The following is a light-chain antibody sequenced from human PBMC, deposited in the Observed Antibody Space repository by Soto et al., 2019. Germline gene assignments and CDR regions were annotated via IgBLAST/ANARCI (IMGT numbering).Light chain of an antibody. CDR3: NSYTTSSTFV. V-gene: IGLV2-14*01. J-gene: IGLJ1*01. CDR2: GVF. Sequence: QSALTQPASVSGSPGQSITISCTGTSSDVGGYNYVSWYQQHPGTAPKLVSYGVFNRPSGISNRFSGSRSGNTASLTISGLQAEDEAEYYCNSYTTSSTFVFGTGTKLTVL. CDR1: SSDVGGYNY.